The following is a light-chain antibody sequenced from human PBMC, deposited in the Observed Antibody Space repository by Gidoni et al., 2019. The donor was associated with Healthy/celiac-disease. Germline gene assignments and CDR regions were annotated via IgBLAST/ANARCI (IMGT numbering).Light chain of an antibody. CDR3: QQSYSTPQT. J-gene: IGKJ2*01. V-gene: IGKV1-39*01. CDR2: AAS. CDR1: QSISSY. Sequence: DIQMTQSPSSLSASVGDRVTITCRASQSISSYLNWYQQKPGKAPKLLIYAASSLQSGVPSRFSGSGSGTDFTLTISSLQPEDVATYYCQQSYSTPQTFXQXTKLEIK.